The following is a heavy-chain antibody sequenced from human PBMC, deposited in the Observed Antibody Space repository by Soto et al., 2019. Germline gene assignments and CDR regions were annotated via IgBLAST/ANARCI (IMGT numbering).Heavy chain of an antibody. Sequence: QVQLVQSGAEVKKPGSSVKVSCGASGGTFSSYPINWVRQAPGQGLEWMGGIIPFCGTSNYAQKFQGRVTITADESTSTAYMELRSLRSEDTAVYYCARVGHITNYGMAVWGQGTTVTVSS. CDR1: GGTFSSYP. CDR3: ARVGHITNYGMAV. J-gene: IGHJ6*02. CDR2: IIPFCGTS. V-gene: IGHV1-69*01. D-gene: IGHD1-26*01.